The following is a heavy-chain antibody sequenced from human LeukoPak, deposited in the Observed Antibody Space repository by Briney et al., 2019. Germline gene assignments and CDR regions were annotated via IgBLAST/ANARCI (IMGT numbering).Heavy chain of an antibody. CDR3: ARDRPDIVVVVAATHYYFDY. J-gene: IGHJ4*02. CDR2: ITAICRTA. Sequence: SVKISCKSSGDTFSSYAITWVRQAPGQGLVWRGGITAICRTANYAQKFQGRVTITADEFMSTAYMELSSLRSEDTAVYYCARDRPDIVVVVAATHYYFDYWGQGTRVTVSS. V-gene: IGHV1-69*13. CDR1: GDTFSSYA. D-gene: IGHD2-15*01.